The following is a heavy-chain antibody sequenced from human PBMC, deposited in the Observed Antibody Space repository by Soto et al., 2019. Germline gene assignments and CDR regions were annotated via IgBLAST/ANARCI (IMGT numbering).Heavy chain of an antibody. V-gene: IGHV3-53*01. J-gene: IGHJ6*02. CDR3: ERGRNGLDV. CDR1: VGCVSSTY. CDR2: MYEGTIT. Sequence: GGSLRLSCVVSVGCVSSTYMSWVRQAPGKGLEWVSVMYEGTITYYAESVRGRFTISRDIAENTLYLQMDNLRADDTAVYSCERGRNGLDVWGQGTTVTVSS.